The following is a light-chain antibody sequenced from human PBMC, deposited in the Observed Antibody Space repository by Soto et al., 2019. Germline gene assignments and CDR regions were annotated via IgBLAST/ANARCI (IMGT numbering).Light chain of an antibody. J-gene: IGLJ1*01. Sequence: QSALTQPRSVSGSPGQSVTISCTGTSRDVGGYNSVSWYQQHPGKAPKLMIYDVSQRPSGVPDRFSGSKSGNTASLTISGLQPEDEADYFCCSYAGTYTYVFGTGTKLTDL. V-gene: IGLV2-11*01. CDR1: SRDVGGYNS. CDR2: DVS. CDR3: CSYAGTYTYV.